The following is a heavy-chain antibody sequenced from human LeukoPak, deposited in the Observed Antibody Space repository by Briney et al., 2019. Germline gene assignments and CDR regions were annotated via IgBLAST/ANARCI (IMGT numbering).Heavy chain of an antibody. CDR2: ISGSGGGT. J-gene: IGHJ4*02. CDR1: GFTFNNYA. CDR3: AKGSYYDSSGSFYFDY. V-gene: IGHV3-23*01. D-gene: IGHD3-22*01. Sequence: GGSLRLSCAASGFTFNNYAMNWVRQGPGKGLEWVSGISGSGGGTYYADSVKGRFTISRDNSKNTLYVQVNSLGTEDTAAYYCAKGSYYDSSGSFYFDYWGQGTLVTVSS.